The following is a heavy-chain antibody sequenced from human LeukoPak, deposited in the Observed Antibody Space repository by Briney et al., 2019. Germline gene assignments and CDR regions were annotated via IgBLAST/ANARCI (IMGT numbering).Heavy chain of an antibody. CDR2: ISGSAIST. CDR1: GFTFLSYA. J-gene: IGHJ4*02. CDR3: AKAVVGAIGGFDY. Sequence: SGGSLRLSCAASGFTFLSYAMSWVRQAPGKGLEWVSAISGSAISTYYADSVKGRFTISRDNSKNTLYLQMNSLRAEDTAVYYCAKAVVGAIGGFDYWGQGTLVTVSS. D-gene: IGHD1-26*01. V-gene: IGHV3-23*01.